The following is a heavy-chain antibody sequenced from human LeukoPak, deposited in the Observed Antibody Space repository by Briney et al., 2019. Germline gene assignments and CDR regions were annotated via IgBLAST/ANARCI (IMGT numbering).Heavy chain of an antibody. D-gene: IGHD2-2*01. CDR3: ATYGGCSSTSCYETYYYYYGMDV. Sequence: ASVEVSCKVSGYTLTELSMHWVRQAPGKGLEWMGGFDPEDGETIYAQKFQGRVTMTEDTSTDTAYMELSSLRSEDTAVYYCATYGGCSSTSCYETYYYYYGMDVWGQGTTVTVSS. V-gene: IGHV1-24*01. CDR2: FDPEDGET. J-gene: IGHJ6*02. CDR1: GYTLTELS.